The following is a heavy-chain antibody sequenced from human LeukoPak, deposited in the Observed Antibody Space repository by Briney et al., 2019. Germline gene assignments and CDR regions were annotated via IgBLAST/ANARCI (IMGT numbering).Heavy chain of an antibody. Sequence: GGSLRLSCAASGFTFSSYAMHWVRQAPGKGLEYVSAISSNGGSTYYANSVKGRFTISRDNSKNTLYLQMNSLRAEDAAVYYCAKCQWLGRSYWYFDPWGRGTLVTVSS. CDR1: GFTFSSYA. V-gene: IGHV3-64*01. CDR3: AKCQWLGRSYWYFDP. CDR2: ISSNGGST. J-gene: IGHJ2*01. D-gene: IGHD6-19*01.